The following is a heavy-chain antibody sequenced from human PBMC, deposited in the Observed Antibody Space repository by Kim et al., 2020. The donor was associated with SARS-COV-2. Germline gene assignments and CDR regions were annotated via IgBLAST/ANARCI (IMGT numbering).Heavy chain of an antibody. V-gene: IGHV3-23*01. CDR3: AKVRTNSYRDNPDY. CDR2: ISDSGSST. CDR1: GFTFRNYA. Sequence: GSLRLSCAASGFTFRNYAMAWVRRAPGKGLEWLSAISDSGSSTFYTDSVQGRFTISRDNSMNTLSLQIKKLRASDTAVYYCAKVRTNSYRDNPDYWGPGTLVTVSS. J-gene: IGHJ4*02. D-gene: IGHD4-4*01.